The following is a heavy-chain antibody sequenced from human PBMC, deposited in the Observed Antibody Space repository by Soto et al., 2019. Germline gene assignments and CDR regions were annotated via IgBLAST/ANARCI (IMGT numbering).Heavy chain of an antibody. D-gene: IGHD3-22*01. J-gene: IGHJ4*02. Sequence: QVQLVQSGAEVKKPGASVKVSCKASGYTFTSYYMHWVRQAPGQGLEWMGIINPSGGSTSYAQKFQGGVTMTRDTSTSTVYMELSSLRSEDTAVYYCARDYDSSGYPRYYFDYWGQGTLVTVSS. CDR1: GYTFTSYY. CDR3: ARDYDSSGYPRYYFDY. V-gene: IGHV1-46*03. CDR2: INPSGGST.